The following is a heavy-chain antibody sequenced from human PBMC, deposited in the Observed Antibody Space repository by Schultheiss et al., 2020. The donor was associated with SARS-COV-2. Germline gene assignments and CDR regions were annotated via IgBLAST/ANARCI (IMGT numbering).Heavy chain of an antibody. J-gene: IGHJ3*02. Sequence: GSLRLSCAASGLTFSTYGMNWVRQAPGKGLEWISYITTSSSNIHYADSVNGRFTISRDNAKNSLYLQMNSLRDEDTAIYYCARDTTALFSGAWHAFDTWGQGTMVTVSS. CDR3: ARDTTALFSGAWHAFDT. CDR1: GLTFSTYG. V-gene: IGHV3-48*02. CDR2: ITTSSSNI. D-gene: IGHD5-18*01.